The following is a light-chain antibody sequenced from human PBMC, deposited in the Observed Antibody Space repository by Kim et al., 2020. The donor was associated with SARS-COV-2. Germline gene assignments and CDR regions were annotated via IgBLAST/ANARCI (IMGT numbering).Light chain of an antibody. J-gene: IGKJ4*01. CDR3: EQSYGITRT. CDR2: GAS. Sequence: SVGDRVTTTFRASESTSTYIKWYQQKPEKVPRRPISGASRVHSVVPPRCSGSGSGTDITLTISSLQTVDIETYISEQSYGITRTFGGGAKGDIK. V-gene: IGKV1-39*01. CDR1: ESTSTY.